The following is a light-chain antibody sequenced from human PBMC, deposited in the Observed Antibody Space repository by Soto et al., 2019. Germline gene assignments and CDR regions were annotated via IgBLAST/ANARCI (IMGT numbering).Light chain of an antibody. V-gene: IGLV2-8*01. CDR1: SSDVGGYNY. J-gene: IGLJ2*01. CDR2: EGT. Sequence: QSALTQPPSASGSLGQSVTISCTGTSSDVGGYNYVSWHQQHPGKAPKVMIYEGTKRPLGVPDRVSGSKSGNTASLTVSGLEAEDEADYYCSSFAGGGNPVLLGGGTKLTVL. CDR3: SSFAGGGNPVL.